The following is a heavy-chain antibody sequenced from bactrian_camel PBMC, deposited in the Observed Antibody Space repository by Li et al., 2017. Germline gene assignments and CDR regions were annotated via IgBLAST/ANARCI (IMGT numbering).Heavy chain of an antibody. Sequence: HVQLVESGGGLVQPGGSLRLSCAASGFIFSTYSMSWVRQAPGKGLEWVSTIYSEGRNTYYADSVQGRFTISRDNAKNTVFLQISSLEPEDTGLYYCATEMVTITTMLGYIYWGQGTQVTVS. CDR2: IYSEGRNT. CDR3: ATEMVTITTMLGYIY. V-gene: IGHV3-2*01. CDR1: GFIFSTYS. J-gene: IGHJ4*01. D-gene: IGHD4*01.